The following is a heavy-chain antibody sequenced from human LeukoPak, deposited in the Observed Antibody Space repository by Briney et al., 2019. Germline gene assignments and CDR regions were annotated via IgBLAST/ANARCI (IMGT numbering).Heavy chain of an antibody. J-gene: IGHJ4*02. Sequence: GGSLRLSCAASGFTFSNYDMHWVRQVTGEGLEWVAAIGPAGDAYYPGSVKGRFTISRENAKNSLYLHMNSLRAGDTAVYYCARGRAAAITYYFDSWGQGTLVTVSS. CDR1: GFTFSNYD. V-gene: IGHV3-13*01. D-gene: IGHD5-18*01. CDR3: ARGRAAAITYYFDS. CDR2: IGPAGDA.